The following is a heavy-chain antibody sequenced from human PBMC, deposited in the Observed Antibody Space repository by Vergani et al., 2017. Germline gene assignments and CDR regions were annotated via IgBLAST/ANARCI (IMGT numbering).Heavy chain of an antibody. CDR1: GFTFSSYG. Sequence: QVQLVESGGGVVQPGRSLRLSCAASGFTFSSYGMHWVRQAPGKGLEWVAVISYDGSNKYYADSVQGRFTISRDNSKNTLYLQMNSLRAEDTAVYYCAKAYCSSTSCYDYFDYWGQGTLVTVSS. CDR3: AKAYCSSTSCYDYFDY. D-gene: IGHD2-2*01. J-gene: IGHJ4*02. V-gene: IGHV3-30*18. CDR2: ISYDGSNK.